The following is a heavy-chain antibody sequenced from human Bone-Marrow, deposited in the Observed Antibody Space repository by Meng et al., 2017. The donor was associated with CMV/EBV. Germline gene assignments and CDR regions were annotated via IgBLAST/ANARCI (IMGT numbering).Heavy chain of an antibody. V-gene: IGHV4-61*08. Sequence: SGPTLVKPTQTLTLTCTFSGFSLSTSGMRVSWIRQPPGKGLEWIGYIYYSGSTNYNPSLKSRVTISVDTSKNQFSLKLSSVTAADTAVYYCARDWGWGNYDFWSGYYKAGWFDPWGQGTLVTVSS. CDR2: IYYSGST. CDR3: ARDWGWGNYDFWSGYYKAGWFDP. CDR1: GFSLSTSGMR. D-gene: IGHD3-3*01. J-gene: IGHJ5*02.